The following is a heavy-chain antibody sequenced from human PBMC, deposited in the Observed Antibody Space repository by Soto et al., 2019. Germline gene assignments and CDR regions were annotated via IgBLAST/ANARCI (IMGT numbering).Heavy chain of an antibody. D-gene: IGHD3-22*01. CDR2: IIPIFGTA. CDR3: ARGYYYDSSGYSNWFDP. J-gene: IGHJ5*02. V-gene: IGHV1-69*13. CDR1: GGTVSSYA. Sequence: ASVKVSCKASGGTVSSYAISWVRQAPGQGLEWMGGIIPIFGTANYAQKFQGRVTITADESTSTAYMELSSLRSEDTAVYYCARGYYYDSSGYSNWFDPWGQGTLVTVPQ.